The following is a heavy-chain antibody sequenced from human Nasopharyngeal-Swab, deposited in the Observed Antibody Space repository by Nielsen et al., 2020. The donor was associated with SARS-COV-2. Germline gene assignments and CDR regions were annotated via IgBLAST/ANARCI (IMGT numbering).Heavy chain of an antibody. D-gene: IGHD6-13*01. CDR1: GGSISSSTYY. Sequence: GSLRLSCTVSGGSISSSTYYWAWMRQPPGKGLEWIGNIYYGGSTYYNPSLKSRVTISVDTSKNPFSLKLSSVTAADTAVYYCATLSSSWYEYYFDYWGQGTLVTVSS. CDR3: ATLSSSWYEYYFDY. J-gene: IGHJ4*02. CDR2: IYYGGST. V-gene: IGHV4-39*01.